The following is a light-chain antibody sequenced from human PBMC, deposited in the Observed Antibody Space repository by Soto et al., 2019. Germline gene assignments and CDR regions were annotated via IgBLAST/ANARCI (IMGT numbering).Light chain of an antibody. J-gene: IGLJ2*01. Sequence: QAVVTQEPSLTVSPGGTVTLTCTSSTGAVTSDHYPNWFQQKPGQAPRPLIHSTHNIHSWTPARFSGSLLGGKAALTLSGVQSEDEGEYYCLLYYGGGQVVFGGGTKLTVL. CDR2: STH. V-gene: IGLV7-43*01. CDR1: TGAVTSDHY. CDR3: LLYYGGGQVV.